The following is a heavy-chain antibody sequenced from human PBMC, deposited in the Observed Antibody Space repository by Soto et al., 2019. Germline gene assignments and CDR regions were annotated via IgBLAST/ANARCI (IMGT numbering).Heavy chain of an antibody. Sequence: QVQLVPSGTEVKKPGASVKVSCKASGYTFLDFYIPWVRPAPGQGLEWMGFINPSGGGTTYAQQFQGRLTMTRDTSTSTVYMELISLRSEDTAIYYCARDKPFSAGYWGQGTLVT. V-gene: IGHV1-46*01. CDR3: ARDKPFSAGY. J-gene: IGHJ4*02. CDR2: INPSGGGT. CDR1: GYTFLDFY. D-gene: IGHD3-3*02.